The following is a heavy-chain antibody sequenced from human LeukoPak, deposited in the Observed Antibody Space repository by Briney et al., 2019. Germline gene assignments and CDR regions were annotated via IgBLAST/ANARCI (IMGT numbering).Heavy chain of an antibody. CDR1: GFTFSSYS. J-gene: IGHJ6*04. CDR3: AELGITMIGGV. CDR2: ISSSSSYI. V-gene: IGHV3-21*01. D-gene: IGHD3-10*02. Sequence: GGSLRLSCAVSGFTFSSYSMNWARQAPGKGLEWVSSISSSSSYIYYADSVKGRFTISRDNAKNSLYLQMNSLRAEDTAVYYCAELGITMIGGVWGKGTTVTISS.